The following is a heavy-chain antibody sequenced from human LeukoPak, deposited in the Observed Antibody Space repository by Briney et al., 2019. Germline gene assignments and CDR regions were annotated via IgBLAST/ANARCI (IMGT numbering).Heavy chain of an antibody. CDR2: IKQDGSEK. CDR1: GFTFSNYW. Sequence: GGSLRLSCSASGFTFSNYWMSWVPQAPGKGLEGVANIKQDGSEKYYVDSVKGRFTISRDNAKNSLYLQMNSLRDEDTAWYYCAKDIGGSWYLPLFDIWGQGTMVTVSS. J-gene: IGHJ3*02. D-gene: IGHD2-15*01. CDR3: AKDIGGSWYLPLFDI. V-gene: IGHV3-7*03.